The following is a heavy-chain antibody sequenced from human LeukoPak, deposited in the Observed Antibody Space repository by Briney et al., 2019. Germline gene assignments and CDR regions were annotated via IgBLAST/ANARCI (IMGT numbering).Heavy chain of an antibody. CDR1: AFTFRNYG. J-gene: IGHJ4*02. V-gene: IGHV3-30*02. Sequence: GGSLRLSCAASAFTFRNYGMHWVRQAPGKGLEWVAFIRYDGGNKNYADSVKGRFTISRDNPKNTLYLQMNSLRAEDMAVYYCARGQYSSSSDYWGQGTLVTVSS. D-gene: IGHD6-6*01. CDR3: ARGQYSSSSDY. CDR2: IRYDGGNK.